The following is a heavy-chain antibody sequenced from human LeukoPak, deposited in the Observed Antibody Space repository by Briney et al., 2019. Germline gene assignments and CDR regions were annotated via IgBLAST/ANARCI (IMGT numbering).Heavy chain of an antibody. CDR2: IQYDGSKK. CDR3: AKDLRRVSSGYYGRGVDY. D-gene: IGHD6-19*01. V-gene: IGHV3-30*02. Sequence: GGSLRLSCAAYGFSFSSYGLHWVRQAPGKGLEWVAFIQYDGSKKYYADSVQGRFTISRDSSKNTLYLQMNSLRPEDTAVYCCAKDLRRVSSGYYGRGVDYWGQGTLVTVSS. J-gene: IGHJ4*02. CDR1: GFSFSSYG.